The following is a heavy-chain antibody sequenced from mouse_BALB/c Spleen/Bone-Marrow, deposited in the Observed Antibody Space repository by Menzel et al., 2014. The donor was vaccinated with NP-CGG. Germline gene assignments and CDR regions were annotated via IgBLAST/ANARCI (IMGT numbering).Heavy chain of an antibody. CDR1: GFSLTGYD. D-gene: IGHD2-3*01. J-gene: IGHJ3*01. V-gene: IGHV2-6-7*01. CDR3: ATDGYFAY. Sequence: QVQLQQPGPGLVAPSQSLSITCTVSGFSLTGYDVNWVRQPPGKGLEWLGMIWGDGSTDYNSALKSRLSISKDNSKSQVFLKMNSLQTDDTARYYCATDGYFAYWGQGTLVTVSA. CDR2: IWGDGST.